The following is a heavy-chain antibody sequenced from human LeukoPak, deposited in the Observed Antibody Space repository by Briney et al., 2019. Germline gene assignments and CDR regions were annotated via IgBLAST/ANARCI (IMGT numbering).Heavy chain of an antibody. CDR1: GFTFSSYG. CDR2: ISYDGSNK. J-gene: IGHJ4*02. D-gene: IGHD3-22*01. Sequence: TGGSLRLSCAASGFTFSSYGMHWVRQAPGKGLEWVAVISYDGSNKYYADSVKGRFTISRGNSKNTLYLQMNSLRAEDTAVYYCAKGEVISFSLWGQGTLVTVSS. CDR3: AKGEVISFSL. V-gene: IGHV3-30*18.